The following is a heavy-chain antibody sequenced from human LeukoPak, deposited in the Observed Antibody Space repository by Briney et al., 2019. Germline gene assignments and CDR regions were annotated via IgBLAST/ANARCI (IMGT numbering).Heavy chain of an antibody. CDR3: AEWSGSYHSTPGAFDI. J-gene: IGHJ3*02. D-gene: IGHD3-10*01. V-gene: IGHV5-10-1*01. Sequence: GESLKISCKGSGYSCTSYWISWVRQMPGKGLEWMGRIDPSDSYTNYSPSFQGHVTISADKSISTAYLQWSSLKASDTAMYYCAEWSGSYHSTPGAFDIWGQGTMVTVSS. CDR1: GYSCTSYW. CDR2: IDPSDSYT.